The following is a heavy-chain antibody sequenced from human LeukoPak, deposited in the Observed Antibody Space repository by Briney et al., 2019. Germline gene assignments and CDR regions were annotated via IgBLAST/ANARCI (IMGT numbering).Heavy chain of an antibody. CDR2: ISGSGGST. J-gene: IGHJ6*02. CDR3: AKDLSYGMDV. V-gene: IGHV3-23*01. D-gene: IGHD3-9*01. Sequence: GGSLRLSCEGSGFTFSSYSMNWVRQAPGKGLEWVSAISGSGGSTYYADSVKGRFTISRDNSKNTLYLQMKSLRAEDTALYYCAKDLSYGMDVWGQGTTVNVSS. CDR1: GFTFSSYS.